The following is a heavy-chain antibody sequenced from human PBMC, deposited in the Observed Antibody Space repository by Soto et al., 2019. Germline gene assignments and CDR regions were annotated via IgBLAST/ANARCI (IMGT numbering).Heavy chain of an antibody. CDR3: ARGQFDDSSGGFDY. V-gene: IGHV3-33*01. CDR2: IWYDGSNK. D-gene: IGHD3-22*01. Sequence: GGSLRLSCAASGFTFSSYGMHWVRQAPGKGLEWVAVIWYDGSNKYYADSVKGRFTISRDNSNNTLYLQMNSLRAEDTAVYYCARGQFDDSSGGFDYWGQRTLVTVSS. CDR1: GFTFSSYG. J-gene: IGHJ4*02.